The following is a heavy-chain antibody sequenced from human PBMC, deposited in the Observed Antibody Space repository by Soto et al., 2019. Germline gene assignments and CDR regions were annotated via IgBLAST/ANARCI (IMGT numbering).Heavy chain of an antibody. CDR1: GGSISSYY. D-gene: IGHD2-8*01. CDR3: ARGGYCTNGVCYTYYFDY. J-gene: IGHJ4*02. CDR2: IYYSGST. Sequence: SETLSLTCTVSGGSISSYYWSWIRQPPGKGLEWIGYIYYSGSTNYNPSLKSRVTISVDTSKNQFSLKLSSVTAADTAVYYCARGGYCTNGVCYTYYFDYWGQGTLVTVSS. V-gene: IGHV4-59*01.